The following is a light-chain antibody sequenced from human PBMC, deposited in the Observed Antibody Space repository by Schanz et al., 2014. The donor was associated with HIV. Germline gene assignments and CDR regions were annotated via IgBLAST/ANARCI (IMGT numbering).Light chain of an antibody. J-gene: IGKJ5*01. V-gene: IGKV1-12*01. Sequence: DIQMTQSPSTLSASVGDRVIITCRASQDIGNWMAWYQQKPGKAPNLLIYAASTLQSGVSSRFSGSGSGTDFTLTISSLQPEDFASYFCQQSYSAPAITFGQGTRLEMK. CDR2: AAS. CDR3: QQSYSAPAIT. CDR1: QDIGNW.